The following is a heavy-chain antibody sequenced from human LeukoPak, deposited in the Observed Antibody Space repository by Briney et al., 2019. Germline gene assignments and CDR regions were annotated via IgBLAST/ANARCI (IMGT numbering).Heavy chain of an antibody. D-gene: IGHD2/OR15-2a*01. V-gene: IGHV3-9*01. CDR1: GFTFDDYA. J-gene: IGHJ5*02. CDR2: ITWNSDNI. Sequence: GGSLRLSCAASGFTFDDYAMHWVRQAPGKGLEWVSGITWNSDNIEYADSVKGRFTISRDNAKNSLYLQMKSLRAEDTAVYYCARGKTSQNIVTRKTYNWFDPWGQGTLVTVSS. CDR3: ARGKTSQNIVTRKTYNWFDP.